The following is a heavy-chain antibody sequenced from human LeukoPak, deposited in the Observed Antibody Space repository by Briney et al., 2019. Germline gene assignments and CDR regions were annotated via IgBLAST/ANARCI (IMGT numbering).Heavy chain of an antibody. CDR1: GFTFSSYA. J-gene: IGHJ4*02. CDR2: IYSGGST. D-gene: IGHD1-26*01. Sequence: GGSLRLSCAASGFTFSSYAMSWVRQAPGKGLEWVSVIYSGGSTYYADSVKGRFTISRDNSKNTLYLQMNSLRAEDTAVYYCARRVGATKGGYYFDYWGQGTLVTVSS. CDR3: ARRVGATKGGYYFDY. V-gene: IGHV3-66*01.